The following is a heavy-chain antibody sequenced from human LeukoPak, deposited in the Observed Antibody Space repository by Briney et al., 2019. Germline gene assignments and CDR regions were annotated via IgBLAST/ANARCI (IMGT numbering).Heavy chain of an antibody. CDR3: SKGGHFDY. D-gene: IGHD2-15*01. Sequence: PGGSLRLSCTASGFPFSDYTMSWGRQAPGKGLEWVGFIRSKGSGGTTEYAASVKGRFTISRDDSKNIAYLQMNSLETDDTAVYYCSKGGHFDYWGQGTLVTVSS. CDR1: GFPFSDYT. V-gene: IGHV3-49*04. J-gene: IGHJ4*02. CDR2: IRSKGSGGTT.